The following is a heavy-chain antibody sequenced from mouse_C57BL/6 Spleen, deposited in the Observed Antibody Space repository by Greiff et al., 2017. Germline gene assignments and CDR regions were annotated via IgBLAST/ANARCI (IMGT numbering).Heavy chain of an antibody. CDR1: GYTFTSYW. CDR2: IDPSDSYT. Sequence: QVHVKQPGAELVMPGASVKLSCKASGYTFTSYWMHWVKQRPGQGLEWIGEIDPSDSYTNYNQKFKGKSTLTVDKSSSTAYMQLSSLTSEDSAVYYCARKTKVYFDYWGQGTTLTVSS. V-gene: IGHV1-69*01. J-gene: IGHJ2*01. D-gene: IGHD1-3*01. CDR3: ARKTKVYFDY.